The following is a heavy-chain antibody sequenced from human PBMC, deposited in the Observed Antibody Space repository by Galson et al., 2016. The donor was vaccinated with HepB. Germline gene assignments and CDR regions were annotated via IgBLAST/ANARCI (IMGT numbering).Heavy chain of an antibody. D-gene: IGHD4-17*01. CDR1: GFTFGDYL. V-gene: IGHV3-49*03. CDR3: TREIYGDSDY. CDR2: IRSKGYGGTT. J-gene: IGHJ4*02. Sequence: SLRLSCAASGFTFGDYLMAWYRQAPGMGLEWVGLIRSKGYGGTTEYAASVKGRFTISRDESKAIAYLQMNSLKTEDTAVYYCTREIYGDSDYWGQGTLVTVSS.